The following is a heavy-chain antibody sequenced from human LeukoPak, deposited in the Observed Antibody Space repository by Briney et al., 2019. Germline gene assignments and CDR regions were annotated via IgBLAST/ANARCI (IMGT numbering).Heavy chain of an antibody. CDR2: ISNDGSNK. V-gene: IGHV3-30*04. D-gene: IGHD1-26*01. J-gene: IGHJ5*02. CDR1: GFTFSSYA. Sequence: GGSLRLSCTASGFTFSSYAIHWVRQAPGKGLEWVAVISNDGSNKYYTDSVKGRFTISGDNSKNTLYLQMNSLRTEDTAVYYCARDRKAGGVGEFDPWGQGTPVTVSS. CDR3: ARDRKAGGVGEFDP.